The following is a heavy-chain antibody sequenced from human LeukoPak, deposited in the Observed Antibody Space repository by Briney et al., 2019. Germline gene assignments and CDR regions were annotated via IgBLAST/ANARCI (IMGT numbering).Heavy chain of an antibody. CDR1: GGSISSSGYC. CDR3: ARVTGIAAADDAFDI. Sequence: SETLSLTCTVSGGSISSSGYCWSWIRQPPGKGLEWIGYIYYSGSTNYNPSLKSRVTISVDTSKNQFSLKLSSVTAADTAVYYCARVTGIAAADDAFDIWGQGTMVTVSS. V-gene: IGHV4-61*08. J-gene: IGHJ3*02. CDR2: IYYSGST. D-gene: IGHD6-13*01.